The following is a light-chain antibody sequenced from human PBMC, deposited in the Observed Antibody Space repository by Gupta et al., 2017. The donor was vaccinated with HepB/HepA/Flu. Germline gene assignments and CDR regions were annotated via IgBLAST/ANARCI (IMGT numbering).Light chain of an antibody. CDR1: QDIVNY. CDR3: QETYHTLT. CDR2: GAS. Sequence: DIQMTQSPSSLSASVGDRVTITCWASQDIVNYVNWYQQKPGKAPKLLIYGASSLKSGVPSRFSGRGSGIDFTLTITSLQLEDVATYFCQETYHTLTFGRGTRL. V-gene: IGKV1-39*01. J-gene: IGKJ5*01.